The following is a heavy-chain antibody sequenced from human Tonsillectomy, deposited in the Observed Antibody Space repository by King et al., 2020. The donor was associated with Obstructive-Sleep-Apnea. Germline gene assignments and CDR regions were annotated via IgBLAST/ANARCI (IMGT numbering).Heavy chain of an antibody. CDR1: GYTVSNNY. D-gene: IGHD3-10*01. Sequence: VQLVESGGGLVQPGGSLRLSCAASGYTVSNNYMSWVRQAPGKGLEWVSFIFSGGNTYYADSVKGRFTISRDNSKNTLYLQMNSLRAEDTAVYYCAGERTIPLGYWGQGTLVTVSS. CDR2: IFSGGNT. V-gene: IGHV3-66*01. J-gene: IGHJ4*02. CDR3: AGERTIPLGY.